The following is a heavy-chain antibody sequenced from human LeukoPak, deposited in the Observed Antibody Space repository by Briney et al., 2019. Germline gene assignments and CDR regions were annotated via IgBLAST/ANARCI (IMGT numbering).Heavy chain of an antibody. CDR2: ICYTGTYI. V-gene: IGHV3-21*04. CDR3: VRDRGTYRPIDY. CDR1: AFSLSDYN. Sequence: GWSLRLSCAASAFSLSDYNMNWVRQAPGKGLEWVSSICYTGTYIYYADSVKGRFTISRDNAQNSLYLKMNSLRAEDTAIYYCVRDRGTYRPIDYWGQGTLVTVSS. J-gene: IGHJ4*02. D-gene: IGHD1-26*01.